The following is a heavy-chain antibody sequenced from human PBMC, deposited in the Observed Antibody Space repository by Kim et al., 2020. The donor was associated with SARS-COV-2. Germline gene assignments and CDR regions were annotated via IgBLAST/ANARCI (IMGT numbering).Heavy chain of an antibody. Sequence: SETLSLTCTVSGGSISSCGYYWSWIRQHPGKGLEWIGYIYYSGSTYYNPSLKSRVTISVDTSKNQFSLKLSSVTAADTAVYYCARGPGNFDWFGYYYYGMDVWGQGTTVTVSS. J-gene: IGHJ6*02. CDR3: ARGPGNFDWFGYYYYGMDV. CDR2: IYYSGST. D-gene: IGHD3-9*01. CDR1: GGSISSCGYY. V-gene: IGHV4-31*03.